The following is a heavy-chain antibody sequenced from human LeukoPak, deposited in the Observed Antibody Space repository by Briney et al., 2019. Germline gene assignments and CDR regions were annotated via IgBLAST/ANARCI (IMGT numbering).Heavy chain of an antibody. Sequence: SETLSLTCAVYGGSFSAYYWSWVRQSPGKGLEWIAEINHRGDTNYNPSVKSRVTISVDTSKNQFSLKVTSLTAADAAIYYCARGPTISETGYFDYWGQGTLVTVSS. CDR3: ARGPTISETGYFDY. D-gene: IGHD1-1*01. J-gene: IGHJ4*03. CDR1: GGSFSAYY. V-gene: IGHV4-34*01. CDR2: INHRGDT.